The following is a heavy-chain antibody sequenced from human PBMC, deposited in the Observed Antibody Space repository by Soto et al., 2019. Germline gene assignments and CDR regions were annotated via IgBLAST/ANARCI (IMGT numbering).Heavy chain of an antibody. CDR2: VSSEGSNK. V-gene: IGHV3-30*18. Sequence: QVHLVESGGGVLQPGTSLRLSCAASGFSFSKYGMHWVRQAPGKGLEWVAFVSSEGSNKYYADSVKGRFTISRDNSKSMMYLQVDSLRVDDTAVYYCAKDRVIQLLPIWPDPWGQGTLVTVSS. J-gene: IGHJ5*02. D-gene: IGHD2-2*01. CDR3: AKDRVIQLLPIWPDP. CDR1: GFSFSKYG.